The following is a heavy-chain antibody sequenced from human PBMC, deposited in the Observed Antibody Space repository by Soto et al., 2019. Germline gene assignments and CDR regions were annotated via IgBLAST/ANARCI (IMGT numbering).Heavy chain of an antibody. Sequence: GGSLRLSCAASGFTFGTYAMNWVRQAPGKGLEWVSGISGSGGSTYYTDSVKGRFTISRDNSKNTLYLQMNSLRDDDTAVYYCAKDRSVDTRDWFDPWGQGTRVTVSS. CDR3: AKDRSVDTRDWFDP. J-gene: IGHJ5*02. CDR2: ISGSGGST. D-gene: IGHD5-18*01. V-gene: IGHV3-23*01. CDR1: GFTFGTYA.